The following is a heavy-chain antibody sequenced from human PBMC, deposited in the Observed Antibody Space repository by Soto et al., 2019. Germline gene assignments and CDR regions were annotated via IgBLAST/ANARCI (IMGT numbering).Heavy chain of an antibody. D-gene: IGHD2-2*02. V-gene: IGHV1-2*04. Sequence: GASVKVSCKASGYTFTGYYMHWVRQAPGQGLEWMGWINPNSGGTNYAQKFQGWVTMTRDTSISTAYMELSRLRSDDTAVYYCAREGGAYCSSTSCYIRVRAFDIWGQGTMVTV. CDR1: GYTFTGYY. CDR3: AREGGAYCSSTSCYIRVRAFDI. J-gene: IGHJ3*02. CDR2: INPNSGGT.